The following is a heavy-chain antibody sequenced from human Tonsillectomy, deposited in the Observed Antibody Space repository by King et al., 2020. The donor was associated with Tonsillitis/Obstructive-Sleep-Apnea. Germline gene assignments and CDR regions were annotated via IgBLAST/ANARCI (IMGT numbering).Heavy chain of an antibody. CDR3: ARSGYYYYYMDV. CDR2: IIPLFGTA. V-gene: IGHV1-69*01. J-gene: IGHJ6*03. CDR1: GGSFSSYV. Sequence: MQLVQSGAEVKKPGSSVKVSCKASGGSFSSYVINWVRQAPGQGLEWMGGIIPLFGTAKYAQKVQGRVTITADESTSTAYMELSSLRSEDTAVYYCARSGYYYYYMDVWGKGTTVTVSS.